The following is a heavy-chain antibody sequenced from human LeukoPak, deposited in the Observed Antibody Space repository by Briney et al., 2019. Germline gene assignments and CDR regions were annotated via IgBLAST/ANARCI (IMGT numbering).Heavy chain of an antibody. CDR1: GGSISSSSYY. V-gene: IGHV4-39*07. CDR3: ARGRRGAAAFDY. D-gene: IGHD6-13*01. Sequence: SETLSLTCTVSGGSISSSSYYWGWIRQPPGKGLEWIGSIYYSGSTYYNPSLKSRVTISVDTSKNQFSLKLSSVTAADTAVYYCARGRRGAAAFDYWGQGTLVTVSS. J-gene: IGHJ4*02. CDR2: IYYSGST.